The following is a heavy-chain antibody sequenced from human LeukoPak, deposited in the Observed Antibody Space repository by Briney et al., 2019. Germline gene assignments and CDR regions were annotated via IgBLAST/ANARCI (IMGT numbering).Heavy chain of an antibody. J-gene: IGHJ5*02. CDR1: GFTFSSYG. D-gene: IGHD6-13*01. CDR2: ISYDGSNK. CDR3: ARELAAQVRWFDP. Sequence: GGSLRLSCAASGFTFSSYGMHWVRQAPGKGLEWVAVISYDGSNKYYADSVKGRFTISRDNSKNTLYPQMNSLRAEDTAVYYCARELAAQVRWFDPWSQGTLVTVSS. V-gene: IGHV3-30*03.